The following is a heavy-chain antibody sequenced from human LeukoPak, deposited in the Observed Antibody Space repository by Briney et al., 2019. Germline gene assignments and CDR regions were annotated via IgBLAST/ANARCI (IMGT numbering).Heavy chain of an antibody. V-gene: IGHV3-21*01. J-gene: IGHJ4*02. CDR3: ARNRGDPSHFDC. CDR2: ISTSSSYI. CDR1: GFTFNGYS. D-gene: IGHD4-17*01. Sequence: GGSLRLSCTASGFTFNGYSMNWVRQAPGKGLEWVSSISTSSSYIYYADSVKGRFTISRNNPKNSLYLQMNSLRAEDTAVYYCARNRGDPSHFDCWGQGTLVTVSS.